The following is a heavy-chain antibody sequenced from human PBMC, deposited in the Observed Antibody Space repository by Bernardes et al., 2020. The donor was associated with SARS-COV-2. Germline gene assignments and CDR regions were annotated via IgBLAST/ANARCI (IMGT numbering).Heavy chain of an antibody. J-gene: IGHJ4*02. V-gene: IGHV3-11*05. CDR1: GFIFSDSY. Sequence: GGSLRLSCTASGFIFSDSYMSWIRQAPGKGLEWISYISGETGYTNYAGSVKGRFTISRDNARNSLYLQMTNLRADDTATYFYARDTSRFTASMDFESWGQGTLVTVSA. D-gene: IGHD3-9*01. CDR3: ARDTSRFTASMDFES. CDR2: ISGETGYT.